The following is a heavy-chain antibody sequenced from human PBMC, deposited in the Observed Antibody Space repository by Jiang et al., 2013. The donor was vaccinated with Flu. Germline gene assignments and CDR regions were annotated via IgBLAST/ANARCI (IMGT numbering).Heavy chain of an antibody. CDR1: GFTFSSYW. V-gene: IGHV3-74*01. Sequence: QLVESGGGLAHPGGSLRLSCAASGFTFSSYWMHWVRQAPGKGLVWVSRTNSGGSNTNYADSVKGRFTISRDNAKNTLYLQMHSLRADDTAVYYCARGGCSRTSCLDYWGQGTLVTVSS. CDR2: TNSGGSNT. D-gene: IGHD2-2*01. CDR3: ARGGCSRTSCLDY. J-gene: IGHJ4*02.